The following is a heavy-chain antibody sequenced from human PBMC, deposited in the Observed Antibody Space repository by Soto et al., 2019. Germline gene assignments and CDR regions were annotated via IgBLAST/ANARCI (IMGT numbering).Heavy chain of an antibody. CDR3: ASRRDNVDYYYYGMDV. Sequence: QVQLVQSGAEVKKPGSSVKVSCKASGCTFTTYAIIWVRQAPGQGLEWMGGIIPIFGTANYAQKFQGRVAITADESTSTAYMELSSLRSDDTAVYYCASRRDNVDYYYYGMDVWGQGTTVTVSS. J-gene: IGHJ6*02. V-gene: IGHV1-69*12. CDR2: IIPIFGTA. CDR1: GCTFTTYA.